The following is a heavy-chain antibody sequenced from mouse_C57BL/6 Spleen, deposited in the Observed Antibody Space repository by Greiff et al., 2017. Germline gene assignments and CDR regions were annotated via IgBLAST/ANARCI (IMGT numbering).Heavy chain of an antibody. Sequence: QVQLQQSGAELARPGASVKLSCKASGYTFTSYGISWVKQRTGQGLEWIGEIYPRSGNTYYNEKFKGKATLTADKSSSTAYMELRSLTSEDSAVYFCARIRDGNYYFDYWGQGTTLTVSS. V-gene: IGHV1-81*01. CDR1: GYTFTSYG. J-gene: IGHJ2*01. CDR2: IYPRSGNT. CDR3: ARIRDGNYYFDY. D-gene: IGHD1-1*01.